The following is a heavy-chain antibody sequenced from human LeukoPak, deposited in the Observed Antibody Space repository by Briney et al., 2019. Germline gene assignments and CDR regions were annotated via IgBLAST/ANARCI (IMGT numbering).Heavy chain of an antibody. CDR3: ARGRDNVQFSDKWDY. D-gene: IGHD5-24*01. Sequence: PSETLSLTCTISRGSISTYYWSWIRQTPGTTLEWIGNIHYTGRTRYNPSLESRVTISLDTPKNEFSLRLTSITAADSAVYYYARGRDNVQFSDKWDYCGQGRLVTASS. V-gene: IGHV4-59*13. CDR2: IHYTGRT. CDR1: RGSISTYY. J-gene: IGHJ4*02.